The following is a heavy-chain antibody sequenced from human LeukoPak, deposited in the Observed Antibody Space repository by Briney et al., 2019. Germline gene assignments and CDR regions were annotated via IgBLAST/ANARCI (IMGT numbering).Heavy chain of an antibody. CDR3: ARWYKSLDI. CDR2: IGMNGGTT. D-gene: IGHD1-1*01. CDR1: GFTFSSYA. V-gene: IGHV3-64*01. Sequence: GGSLRPSCAASGFTFSSYAMHWVRQAPGKGLEYVSGIGMNGGTTYYANSVKGRFTISRDNSKNTIYLQMGSLKTEDMAVYHCARWYKSLDIWGQGTTVIVS. J-gene: IGHJ6*02.